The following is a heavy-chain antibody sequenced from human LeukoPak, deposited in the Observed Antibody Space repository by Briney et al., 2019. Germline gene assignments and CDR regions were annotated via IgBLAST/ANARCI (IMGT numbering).Heavy chain of an antibody. CDR3: ARYGGEDCSSTSCYFLFDY. D-gene: IGHD2-2*01. J-gene: IGHJ4*02. Sequence: ASVKVSCKASGYTFTSYDINWVRQATGQGLEWMGGIIPIFGTANYAQKFQGRVTITADESTSTAYMELSSLRSEDTAVYYCARYGGEDCSSTSCYFLFDYWGQGTLVTVSS. CDR2: IIPIFGTA. V-gene: IGHV1-69*13. CDR1: GYTFTSYD.